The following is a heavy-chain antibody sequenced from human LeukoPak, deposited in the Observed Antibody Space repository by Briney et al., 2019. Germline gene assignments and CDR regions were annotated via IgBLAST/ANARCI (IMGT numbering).Heavy chain of an antibody. Sequence: SETLSLTCTVSGGSISSYYWSWIRQPPGKGLEWIGYIYYSGSTNYNPSLKSRVTISVNTSKNQFSLKLSSVTAADTAVYYCARGAGSGYEYYYYGMDVWGQGTTVTVSS. CDR2: IYYSGST. CDR3: ARGAGSGYEYYYYGMDV. V-gene: IGHV4-59*01. CDR1: GGSISSYY. J-gene: IGHJ6*02. D-gene: IGHD5-12*01.